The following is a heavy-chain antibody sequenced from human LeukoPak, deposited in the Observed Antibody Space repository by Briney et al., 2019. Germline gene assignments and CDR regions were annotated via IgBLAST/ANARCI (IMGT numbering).Heavy chain of an antibody. CDR1: GFTFSSYA. V-gene: IGHV3-23*01. Sequence: GGSLRLSCAASGFTFSSYAMSWVRQAPGKGLEWVSAISGSGGSTYYADSVKGRFTISRDNSKNTLYLQMNSLRAEDTAVYYCARDSDYYGSGSMGYWGQGTLVTVSS. CDR2: ISGSGGST. D-gene: IGHD3-10*01. CDR3: ARDSDYYGSGSMGY. J-gene: IGHJ4*02.